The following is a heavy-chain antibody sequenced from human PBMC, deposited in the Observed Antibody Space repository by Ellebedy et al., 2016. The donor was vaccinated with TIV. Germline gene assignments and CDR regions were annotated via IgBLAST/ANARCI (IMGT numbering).Heavy chain of an antibody. J-gene: IGHJ4*02. Sequence: GESLKISCAASGFTFSGHAMHWVRQAPGKGLEWVAVISLDGLNKFYADSVKGRFTISRDNSKDTLYLQMNSLRPEDTALYYCTRDGPYGDENYFDYWGQGTLVTVSS. V-gene: IGHV3-30*04. CDR2: ISLDGLNK. CDR1: GFTFSGHA. CDR3: TRDGPYGDENYFDY. D-gene: IGHD4-17*01.